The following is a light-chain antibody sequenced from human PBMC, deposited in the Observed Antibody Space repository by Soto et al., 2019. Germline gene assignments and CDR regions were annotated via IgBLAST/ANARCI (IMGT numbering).Light chain of an antibody. V-gene: IGLV2-14*01. Sequence: QSVLTQPASVSGSPGQSITISCTGTSSDVGGYNYVSWYQQYPGKAPKLMFYEVSNRPSGVSNRFSGSKSGNTASLTISGLQAEDEADYYCSSYRSSILVFGGGTKLTVL. J-gene: IGLJ3*02. CDR3: SSYRSSILV. CDR1: SSDVGGYNY. CDR2: EVS.